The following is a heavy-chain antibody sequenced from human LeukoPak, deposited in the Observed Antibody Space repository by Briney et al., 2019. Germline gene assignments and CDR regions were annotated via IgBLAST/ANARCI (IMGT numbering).Heavy chain of an antibody. Sequence: PGGSLRLSCAASGFTFSDYYMSWIRQAPGKGLEWVSYISSSGITIYYANSVKGRFTISRDNAKNSLYLQMNSLRAEDTAVYYCAREVGDYQLGYYYMDVWGKGTTVTVSS. CDR1: GFTFSDYY. CDR2: ISSSGITI. V-gene: IGHV3-11*04. CDR3: AREVGDYQLGYYYMDV. D-gene: IGHD4-17*01. J-gene: IGHJ6*03.